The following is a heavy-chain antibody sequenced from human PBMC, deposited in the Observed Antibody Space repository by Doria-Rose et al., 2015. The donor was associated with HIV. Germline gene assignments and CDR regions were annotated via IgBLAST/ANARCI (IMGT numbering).Heavy chain of an antibody. CDR1: GGSFSGYY. CDR3: ARGLLRGGWNDVDYYYGMDV. J-gene: IGHJ6*02. D-gene: IGHD1-1*01. V-gene: IGHV4-34*01. Sequence: QVQLQESGAGLVKPSEALSLTCAVFGGSFSGYYWSWIRQPPGKGLAWIGEINHSGSTNYKTSLKGRVNISLDTSKNLFSLKLSSVTAADTAVYYCARGLLRGGWNDVDYYYGMDVWGQGTTVTVSS. CDR2: INHSGST.